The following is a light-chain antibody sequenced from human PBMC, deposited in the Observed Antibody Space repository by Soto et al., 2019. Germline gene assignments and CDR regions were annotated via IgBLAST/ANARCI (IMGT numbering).Light chain of an antibody. CDR1: QSFRGL. CDR3: QQRHRWPIT. V-gene: IGKV3-11*01. J-gene: IGKJ5*01. Sequence: EVVLPPSPVTLSFSPGERATLSCRASQSFRGLLAWYQQKPGQAPRLLIYDAYNRATGIPPRFSGSGSGTDFTLTISSLEPEDSAVYYCQQRHRWPITFGQGARLEIK. CDR2: DAY.